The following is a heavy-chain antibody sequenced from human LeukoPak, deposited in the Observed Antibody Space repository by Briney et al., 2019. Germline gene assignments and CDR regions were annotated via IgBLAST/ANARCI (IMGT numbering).Heavy chain of an antibody. V-gene: IGHV4-30-2*01. Sequence: SETLSLTCAVSGGSISSGGYSWSWIRQPPGKGLEWIGYIYHSGSTNYNPSLKSRVTISVDTSKNQFSLKLSSVTAADTAVYYCARTRSGYYYYYGMDVWGQGTTVTVSS. CDR1: GGSISSGGYS. D-gene: IGHD3-10*01. J-gene: IGHJ6*02. CDR2: IYHSGST. CDR3: ARTRSGYYYYYGMDV.